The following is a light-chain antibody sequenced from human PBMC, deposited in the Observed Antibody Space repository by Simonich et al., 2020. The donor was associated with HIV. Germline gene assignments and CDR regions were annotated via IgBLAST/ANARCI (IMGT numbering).Light chain of an antibody. J-gene: IGKJ4*01. CDR1: QGISTY. CDR2: DAS. CDR3: QQRSKWPLT. V-gene: IGKV3-11*01. Sequence: EIVLTQSPATLSLSPGERATLSCRASQGISTYFAWYQQKPGQAPRLLIYDASNRATGIPARFSGSGSGTDFTLTISSLEPEDFAVYYCQQRSKWPLTFGGGTKVEIK.